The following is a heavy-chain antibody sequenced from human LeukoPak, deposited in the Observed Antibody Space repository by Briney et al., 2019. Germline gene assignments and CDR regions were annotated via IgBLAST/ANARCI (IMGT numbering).Heavy chain of an antibody. Sequence: SETLSLTCTVSGGSISTYYWSWIRQPPGKGLEWIGYIYYSGTTNYNPFLKSRVTISLATSKNQFSLELNSVTAADTAVYYCARSFSPNYYDLLDYWGQGILVTVSS. CDR2: IYYSGTT. CDR1: GGSISTYY. J-gene: IGHJ4*02. CDR3: ARSFSPNYYDLLDY. D-gene: IGHD3-22*01. V-gene: IGHV4-59*01.